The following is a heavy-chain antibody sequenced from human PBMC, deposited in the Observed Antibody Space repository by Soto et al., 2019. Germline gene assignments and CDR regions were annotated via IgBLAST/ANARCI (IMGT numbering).Heavy chain of an antibody. Sequence: PGGSLRLSCAASGFTFSSYSMNWVRQAPGKGLEWVSSISSSSSYIYYADSVKGRFTISRDNAKNSLYLQMNSLRAEDTAVYYCARRFLESNSQYYMDVWGKGTTVTVSS. D-gene: IGHD3-3*01. V-gene: IGHV3-21*01. CDR1: GFTFSSYS. CDR3: ARRFLESNSQYYMDV. J-gene: IGHJ6*03. CDR2: ISSSSSYI.